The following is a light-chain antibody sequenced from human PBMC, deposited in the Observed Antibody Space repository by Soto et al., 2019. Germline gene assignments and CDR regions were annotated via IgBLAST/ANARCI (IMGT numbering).Light chain of an antibody. CDR1: SSDVGGYNY. CDR2: EVS. CDR3: SSYTSDSAPVL. J-gene: IGLJ2*01. V-gene: IGLV2-14*01. Sequence: QSALTQPASVSGSPGQSITISCTGTSSDVGGYNYVSWYQQHPGKAPKLMIYEVSNRPSGVSNRFSGSKSGNTASLTISGLQPEDEADYYCSSYTSDSAPVLFGGGTQLTVL.